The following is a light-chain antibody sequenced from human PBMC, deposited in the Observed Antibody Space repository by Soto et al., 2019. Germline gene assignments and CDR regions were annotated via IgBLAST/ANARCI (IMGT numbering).Light chain of an antibody. CDR1: QSISNY. J-gene: IGKJ4*01. CDR3: QQNYTLSPLT. CDR2: AAS. V-gene: IGKV1-39*01. Sequence: DIQMTQSPSSLSASVGGRVIITCRTSQSISNYLNWYQHKPGKAPKVLISAASNLQSGVPSRFSGSGSGTVFTLTISSLQPEDFATYFCQQNYTLSPLTFGGGTKVDIK.